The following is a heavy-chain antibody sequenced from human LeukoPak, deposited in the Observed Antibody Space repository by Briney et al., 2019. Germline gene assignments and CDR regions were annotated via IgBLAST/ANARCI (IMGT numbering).Heavy chain of an antibody. J-gene: IGHJ6*03. CDR1: GYTFISYD. D-gene: IGHD6-19*01. CDR3: ARDGVAVAGTNYYYYMDV. CDR2: INPNSGGT. V-gene: IGHV1-2*02. Sequence: ASVKVSCKASGYTFISYDINWVRQATGQGLEWMGWINPNSGGTNYAQKFQGRVTMTRDTSISTAYMELSRLRSDDTAVYYCARDGVAVAGTNYYYYMDVWGKGTTVTVSS.